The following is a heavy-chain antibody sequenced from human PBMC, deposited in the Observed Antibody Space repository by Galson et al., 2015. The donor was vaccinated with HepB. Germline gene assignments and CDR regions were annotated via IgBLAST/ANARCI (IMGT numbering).Heavy chain of an antibody. J-gene: IGHJ5*02. CDR2: IYPGDSDT. CDR1: GYTFSDYY. CDR3: ARVRGSGLDPHSWFDV. V-gene: IGHV5-51*03. Sequence: QSGAEVKKPGESLRISCEASGYTFSDYYIAWVRQMPGKGLEWMGLIYPGDSDTKYSPYFRGQVTFSGDKSVSTAYLHWSGLKASDIAIYFGARVRGSGLDPHSWFDVWGQGTLVTVSS. D-gene: IGHD3-10*01.